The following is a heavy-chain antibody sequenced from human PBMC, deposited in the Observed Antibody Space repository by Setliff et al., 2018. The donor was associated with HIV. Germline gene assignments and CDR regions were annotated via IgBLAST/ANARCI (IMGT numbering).Heavy chain of an antibody. CDR1: GGSFSGYY. CDR3: ARERGPVGVVAAAYYYYMDV. CDR2: INHSGST. J-gene: IGHJ6*03. Sequence: SQTLSLTCAVYGGSFSGYYWSWIRQPPGKGLEWIGEINHSGSTNYNPSLKSRVAISVDTSKNQFSLKLSSVTAADTAVYYCARERGPVGVVAAAYYYYMDVWGKGTTVTVSS. V-gene: IGHV4-34*01. D-gene: IGHD2-15*01.